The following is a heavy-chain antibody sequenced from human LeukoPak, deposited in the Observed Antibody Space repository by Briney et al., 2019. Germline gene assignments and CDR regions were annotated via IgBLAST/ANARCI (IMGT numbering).Heavy chain of an antibody. D-gene: IGHD5-24*01. V-gene: IGHV3-7*01. CDR3: ARDDGYRSYDY. CDR1: GFTFSSFW. J-gene: IGHJ4*02. CDR2: IKEDGSEK. Sequence: GGSLRLSCAASGFTFSSFWMSWVRQAPGKGLEWVANIKEDGSEKYYVDSVKGRFAISRDNPQNSLYLQRSSLRAEDTALYFCARDDGYRSYDYGGQGTLVTVSS.